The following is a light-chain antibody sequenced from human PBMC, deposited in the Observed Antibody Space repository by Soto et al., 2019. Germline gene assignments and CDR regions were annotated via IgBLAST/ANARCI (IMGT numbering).Light chain of an antibody. V-gene: IGKV1-5*03. CDR3: QQYSRYWT. CDR1: QSISRW. Sequence: DIQMTQSPSSLSAFVGDRVTITCRASQSISRWVAWYQQKPGKAPKLLIYKASNLESGVPSRFSGSGSGTEFTLTISSLQPDDSATYYCQQYSRYWTFGQGTKVEIK. CDR2: KAS. J-gene: IGKJ1*01.